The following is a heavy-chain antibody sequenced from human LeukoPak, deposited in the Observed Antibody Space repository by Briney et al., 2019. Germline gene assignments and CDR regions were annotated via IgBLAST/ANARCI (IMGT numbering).Heavy chain of an antibody. CDR1: GGSISSYY. CDR3: ASFEDSSGYYYFDY. D-gene: IGHD3-22*01. Sequence: SETLSPTCTVSGGSISSYYWSWIRQPPGKGLEWIGYIYYSGSTNYNPSLKSRVTISVDTSKNQFSLKLSSVTAADTAVYYCASFEDSSGYYYFDYWGQGTLVTVSS. J-gene: IGHJ4*02. CDR2: IYYSGST. V-gene: IGHV4-59*01.